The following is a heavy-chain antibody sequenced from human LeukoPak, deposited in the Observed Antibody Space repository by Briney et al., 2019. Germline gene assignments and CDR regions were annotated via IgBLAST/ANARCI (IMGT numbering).Heavy chain of an antibody. CDR1: GGSISSGGYY. CDR2: IYYSGST. V-gene: IGHV4-31*03. Sequence: SETLSLTCTVSGGSISSGGYYWSWIRQHPGKGLEWIGYIYYSGSTYYNPSLKSRVTISVDTSKNQFSLRLSSVTAADTAVYYCARGDYYDSSGYYNYWGQGTLVTVSS. J-gene: IGHJ4*02. CDR3: ARGDYYDSSGYYNY. D-gene: IGHD3-22*01.